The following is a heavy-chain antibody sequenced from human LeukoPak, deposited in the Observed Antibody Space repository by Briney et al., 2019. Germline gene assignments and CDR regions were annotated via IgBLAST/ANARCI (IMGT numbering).Heavy chain of an antibody. CDR3: ARSMYYYDSSGYYYTYYYYYMDV. V-gene: IGHV1-69*05. J-gene: IGHJ6*03. CDR2: IIPIFGTA. D-gene: IGHD3-22*01. Sequence: SVKVSCKASGGTFSSYAISWVRQAPGQGLEWMGGIIPIFGTANYAQKFQGRVTMTRNTSISTAYMELSSLRSEDTAVYYCARSMYYYDSSGYYYTYYYYYMDVWGKGTTVTVSS. CDR1: GGTFSSYA.